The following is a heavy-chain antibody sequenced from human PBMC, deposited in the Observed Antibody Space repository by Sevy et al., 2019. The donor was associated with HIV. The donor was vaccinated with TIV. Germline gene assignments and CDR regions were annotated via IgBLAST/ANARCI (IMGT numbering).Heavy chain of an antibody. J-gene: IGHJ4*02. Sequence: GGSLRLSCAASGFTFGDYWLTWVRQVPGKGLEWVANIKQGGSETYYADAVKGRFSISRDNAKNSLYLQMNSLRDEDTAVYYCARDRSIAVATHKANYFDYWGQGTLVTVSS. D-gene: IGHD6-19*01. V-gene: IGHV3-7*01. CDR3: ARDRSIAVATHKANYFDY. CDR1: GFTFGDYW. CDR2: IKQGGSET.